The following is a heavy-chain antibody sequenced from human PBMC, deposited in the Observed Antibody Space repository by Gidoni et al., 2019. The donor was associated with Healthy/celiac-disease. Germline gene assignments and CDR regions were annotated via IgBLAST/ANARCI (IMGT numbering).Heavy chain of an antibody. CDR1: GFTFTSYG. Sequence: VQLVQSGAEVKQPGASVKVSCKASGFTFTSYGTSWVRQGPGQGLEWMGWISAYKGNTNYAQKLQGRVTMTTDTATSTAYRELRSLRSDDTAVYYCARVGYCSGGSCSFDPGGQGTLVTVSS. D-gene: IGHD2-15*01. CDR3: ARVGYCSGGSCSFDP. J-gene: IGHJ5*02. CDR2: ISAYKGNT. V-gene: IGHV1-18*04.